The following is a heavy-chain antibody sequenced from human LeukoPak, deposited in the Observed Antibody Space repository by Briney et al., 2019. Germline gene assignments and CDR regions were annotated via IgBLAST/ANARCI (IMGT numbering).Heavy chain of an antibody. J-gene: IGHJ4*02. CDR1: GFTFSSYA. V-gene: IGHV3-23*01. CDR3: GKTTAGYSSGQKPAWPVDY. CDR2: ISTSGDTT. D-gene: IGHD5-18*01. Sequence: GGSLRLSCAASGFTFSSYAMSWVRQAPGKGLEWVSGISTSGDTTSYADSVRGRFTISRDNPRNMLYMQMSSLTDEDTAVYYCGKTTAGYSSGQKPAWPVDYWGQGTLVTVSS.